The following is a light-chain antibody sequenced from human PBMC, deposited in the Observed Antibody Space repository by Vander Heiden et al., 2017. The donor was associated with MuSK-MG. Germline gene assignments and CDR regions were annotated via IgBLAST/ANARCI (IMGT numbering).Light chain of an antibody. CDR3: QQHDSYPPFT. Sequence: DIQMTQSPSSLSASVGDRVTITCRASQGISNSLAWYQQKPGKAPKLLLFAASRLEGGVPSRFSGSGYGTDYTLTISSRQPEDFASYYCQQHDSYPPFTFGHGTTVDLK. J-gene: IGKJ3*01. CDR1: QGISNS. V-gene: IGKV1-NL1*01. CDR2: AAS.